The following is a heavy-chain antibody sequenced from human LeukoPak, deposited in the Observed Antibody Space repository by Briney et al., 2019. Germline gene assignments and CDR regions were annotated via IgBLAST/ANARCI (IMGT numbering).Heavy chain of an antibody. J-gene: IGHJ4*02. V-gene: IGHV3-48*01. CDR1: GFTFSSYS. CDR3: AKDPSKWLPLDY. Sequence: GGSLRLSCAASGFTFSSYSTNWVRQAPGKGLEWVSYISSSSSTIYYADSVKGRFTISRDNSKNTLYLQMNSLRAEDTAVYYCAKDPSKWLPLDYWGQGTLVTVSS. D-gene: IGHD6-19*01. CDR2: ISSSSSTI.